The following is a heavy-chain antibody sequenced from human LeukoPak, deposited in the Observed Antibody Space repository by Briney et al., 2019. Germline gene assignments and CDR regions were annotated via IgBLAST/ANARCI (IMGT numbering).Heavy chain of an antibody. D-gene: IGHD4-17*01. CDR1: GGSISSYY. CDR3: ARLTTVTPQYDY. CDR2: IYTSGTT. J-gene: IGHJ4*02. Sequence: SETLSLTCTVSGGSISSYYWSWIRQPAGKGLEWIGRIYTSGTTTYNPSLKSRVTISVDTSKNQFSLKPSYVTAADTAMYYCARLTTVTPQYDYWGQGTLVTVSS. V-gene: IGHV4-4*07.